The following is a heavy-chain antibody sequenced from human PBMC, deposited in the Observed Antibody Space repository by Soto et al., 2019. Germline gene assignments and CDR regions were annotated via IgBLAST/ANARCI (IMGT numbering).Heavy chain of an antibody. V-gene: IGHV3-20*04. D-gene: IGHD4-4*01. CDR1: GFTFDDYG. CDR3: ARDYYSNYVPLNYYYYGMDV. CDR2: INWNGGST. Sequence: TGGSLRLSCAASGFTFDDYGMSWVRQAPGKGLEWVSGINWNGGSTGYADSVKGRFTISRDNAKNSLYLQMNSLRAEDTALYYCARDYYSNYVPLNYYYYGMDVWGQGTTVTVSS. J-gene: IGHJ6*02.